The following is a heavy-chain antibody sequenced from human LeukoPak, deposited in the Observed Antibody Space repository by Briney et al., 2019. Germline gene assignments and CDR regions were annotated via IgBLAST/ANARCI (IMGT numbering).Heavy chain of an antibody. CDR2: ITTNTGNP. CDR3: ARLPFDSSGNIFDF. CDR1: GYTFTSYA. J-gene: IGHJ4*02. V-gene: IGHV7-4-1*02. D-gene: IGHD3-22*01. Sequence: GASVKVSCKASGYTFTSYAMNWVRQAPGQGLEWMGWITTNTGNPTYAQGFTGRFVFSLDTSVSTAYLQISSLKAEDTALYYCARLPFDSSGNIFDFWGQGTLVTVSS.